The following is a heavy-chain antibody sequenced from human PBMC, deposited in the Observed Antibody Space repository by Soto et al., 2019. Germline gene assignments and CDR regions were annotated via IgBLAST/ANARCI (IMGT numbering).Heavy chain of an antibody. CDR1: GFTFSSYG. CDR2: IWYDGSNK. Sequence: GGSLRLSCAASGFTFSSYGMHWVRQAPGKGLEWVAVIWYDGSNKYYADSVKGRFTISRDNSKNTLYLQMNSLRAEDTAVYYCAREGDCTNGVCYNTGYSSAHDAFDIWGQGTMVTVSS. D-gene: IGHD2-8*01. J-gene: IGHJ3*02. V-gene: IGHV3-33*01. CDR3: AREGDCTNGVCYNTGYSSAHDAFDI.